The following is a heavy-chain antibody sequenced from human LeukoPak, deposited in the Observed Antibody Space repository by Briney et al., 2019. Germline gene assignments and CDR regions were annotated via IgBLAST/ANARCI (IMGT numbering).Heavy chain of an antibody. CDR2: IDYSGSS. V-gene: IGHV4-59*13. J-gene: IGHJ3*02. D-gene: IGHD3-9*01. Sequence: AETPSLTCSVSGGSISSYSWTWIRQPPGKGLEWIGFIDYSGSSNYNPSLKSRVTISADPSTNHFSLNLTSVTAADTAVYFCARDHPVADWAPDIWGRGTMVTVSS. CDR1: GGSISSYS. CDR3: ARDHPVADWAPDI.